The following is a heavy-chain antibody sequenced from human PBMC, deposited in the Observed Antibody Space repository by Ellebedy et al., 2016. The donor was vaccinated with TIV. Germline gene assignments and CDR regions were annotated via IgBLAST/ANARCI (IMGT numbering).Heavy chain of an antibody. CDR2: IWFDGSNK. V-gene: IGHV3-30*02. J-gene: IGHJ4*02. Sequence: PGGSLRLSCAASGFSLRSYGVHWVRLAPGKGLEWVAIIWFDGSNKYYADSVKGRFTISRDNSQNTLYLLMNSLRGDDTAIYYCARALNHVDTVSTAPLDCWGQGTLVTVSS. D-gene: IGHD5/OR15-5a*01. CDR3: ARALNHVDTVSTAPLDC. CDR1: GFSLRSYG.